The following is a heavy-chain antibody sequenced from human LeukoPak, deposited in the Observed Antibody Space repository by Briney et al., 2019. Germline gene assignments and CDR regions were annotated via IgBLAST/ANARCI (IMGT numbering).Heavy chain of an antibody. J-gene: IGHJ4*02. CDR3: AKDPPYYYDSGGYPVFDY. D-gene: IGHD3-22*01. CDR1: GFTFSSYA. CDR2: ISGSGGST. V-gene: IGHV3-23*01. Sequence: GGSLRLSCAASGFTFSSYAMSWVRQAPGKGLERVSAISGSGGSTYYADSVKGRFTISRDNSKNTLYLQMNSLRAEDTAVYYCAKDPPYYYDSGGYPVFDYWGQGTLVTVSS.